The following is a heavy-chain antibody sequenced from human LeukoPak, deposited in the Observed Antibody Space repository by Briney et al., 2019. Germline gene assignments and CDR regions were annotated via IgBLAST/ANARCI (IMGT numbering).Heavy chain of an antibody. V-gene: IGHV3-9*03. D-gene: IGHD6-19*01. CDR1: GFTLDDYA. J-gene: IGHJ4*02. CDR2: ISWNSGSI. CDR3: AKSHSSGWYEVGTAIDY. Sequence: PGGSLRLSCAASGFTLDDYAMHWVREAPGKGVEWVSGISWNSGSIVYADSVKGRFTISRDNAKNSLYLQMNSLRADDIALYYCAKSHSSGWYEVGTAIDYWGQGTPVTVSS.